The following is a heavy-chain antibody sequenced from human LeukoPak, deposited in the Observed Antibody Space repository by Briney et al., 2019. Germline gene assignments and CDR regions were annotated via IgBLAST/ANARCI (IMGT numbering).Heavy chain of an antibody. V-gene: IGHV3-21*01. D-gene: IGHD4-23*01. Sequence: PGRSLRLSCAASGFTFSSYSMNWVRQAPGKGLEWVSSISSSSSYIYYADSVKGRFTISRDNAKNSLYLQMNSLRAEDTAVYYCARDLRSPTVVTPDDWFDPWGQGTLVTVSS. J-gene: IGHJ5*02. CDR3: ARDLRSPTVVTPDDWFDP. CDR2: ISSSSSYI. CDR1: GFTFSSYS.